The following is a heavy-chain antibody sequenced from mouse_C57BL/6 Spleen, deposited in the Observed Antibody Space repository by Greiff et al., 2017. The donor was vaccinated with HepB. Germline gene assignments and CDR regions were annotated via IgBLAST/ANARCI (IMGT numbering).Heavy chain of an antibody. CDR1: GYAFSSSW. Sequence: VQLQQSGPELVKPGASVKISCKASGYAFSSSWMNWVKQRPGKGLEWIGRIYPGDGDTNYNGKFKGKATLTADKSSSTAYMQLRSLTSEDSAVYFCARGYYGNYPYWYFDVWGTGTTVTVSS. V-gene: IGHV1-82*01. CDR2: IYPGDGDT. CDR3: ARGYYGNYPYWYFDV. D-gene: IGHD2-1*01. J-gene: IGHJ1*03.